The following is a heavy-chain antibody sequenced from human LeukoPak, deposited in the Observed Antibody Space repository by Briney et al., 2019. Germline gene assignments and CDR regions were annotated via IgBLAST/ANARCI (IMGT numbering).Heavy chain of an antibody. J-gene: IGHJ4*02. V-gene: IGHV3-30-3*01. D-gene: IGHD4-23*01. CDR1: GGSFSGYY. Sequence: LSLTCAVYGGSFSGYYWSWVRQAPGKGLEWVEVISYDGSNKYYADSVKGRFTISRDNSKNTLYLQMNSLRAEDTAVYYCARDHYGGFDYWGQGTLVTVSS. CDR3: ARDHYGGFDY. CDR2: ISYDGSNK.